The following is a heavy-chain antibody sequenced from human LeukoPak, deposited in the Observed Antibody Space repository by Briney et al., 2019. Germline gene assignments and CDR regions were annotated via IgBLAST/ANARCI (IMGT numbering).Heavy chain of an antibody. CDR1: GLTFSSYA. CDR2: ISWNGGST. Sequence: GGSLRLSCAASGLTFSSYAMSWVRQAPGKGLEWISGISWNGGSTDYADPVKGRFTISRDNAKNSLYLQMNSLRVEDTALYYCARSPPEGDYWGQGTLVIVSS. CDR3: ARSPPEGDY. J-gene: IGHJ4*02. V-gene: IGHV3-20*04.